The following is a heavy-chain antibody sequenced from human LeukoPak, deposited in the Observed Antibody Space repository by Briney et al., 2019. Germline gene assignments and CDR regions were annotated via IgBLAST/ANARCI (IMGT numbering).Heavy chain of an antibody. CDR3: AKDLGLLWFGEGLWFDP. Sequence: GGSLRLSCAASGFTFSSYAMHWVRQAPGKGLEYVSAISSNGGSTYYANSVKGRFTISRDNSKNTLYLQMGSLRAEDMAVYYCAKDLGLLWFGEGLWFDPWGQGTLVTVSS. CDR2: ISSNGGST. D-gene: IGHD3-10*01. V-gene: IGHV3-64*01. J-gene: IGHJ5*02. CDR1: GFTFSSYA.